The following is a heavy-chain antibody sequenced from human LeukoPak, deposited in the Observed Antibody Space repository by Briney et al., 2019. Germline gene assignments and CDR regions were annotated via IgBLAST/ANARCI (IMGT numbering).Heavy chain of an antibody. CDR2: IYTSGST. V-gene: IGHV4-61*02. J-gene: IGHJ4*02. D-gene: IGHD6-19*01. CDR3: ARGAVAGTSGFDY. Sequence: SETLSLTCTVSGGSISSGSYYWSWIRQPAGKGLEWIGRIYTSGSTNYNPSLKSRVTISVDTSKNQFSLKLSSVTAADTAVYYCARGAVAGTSGFDYWGQGTLVTVSS. CDR1: GGSISSGSYY.